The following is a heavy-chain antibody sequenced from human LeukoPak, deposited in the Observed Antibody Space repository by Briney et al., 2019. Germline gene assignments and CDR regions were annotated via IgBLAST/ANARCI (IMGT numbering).Heavy chain of an antibody. CDR2: ISACNGNT. D-gene: IGHD3-9*01. CDR3: ARVYYDILTGYYRAWYFDL. V-gene: IGHV1-18*01. Sequence: ASVKVSCKASGYTFTSYGISWVRQAPGQGLEWMGWISACNGNTNYAQKLQGRVTMTTDTSTSTAYMELRSLRSDDTAVYYCARVYYDILTGYYRAWYFDLWGRGTLVTVSS. J-gene: IGHJ2*01. CDR1: GYTFTSYG.